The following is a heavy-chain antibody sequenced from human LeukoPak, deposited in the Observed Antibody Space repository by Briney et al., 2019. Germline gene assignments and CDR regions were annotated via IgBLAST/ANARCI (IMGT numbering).Heavy chain of an antibody. CDR1: GFTFDDYA. D-gene: IGHD4-17*01. CDR3: STVARTDRGDY. Sequence: PGGSLRLSCAASGFTFDDYAMHWVRQAPGKGLEWVSGISWNSGSIGYADSVKGRFTISRDNAKNSLYLQMNSLRAEDTAVYYCSTVARTDRGDYWGQGTLVTVSS. CDR2: ISWNSGSI. J-gene: IGHJ4*02. V-gene: IGHV3-9*01.